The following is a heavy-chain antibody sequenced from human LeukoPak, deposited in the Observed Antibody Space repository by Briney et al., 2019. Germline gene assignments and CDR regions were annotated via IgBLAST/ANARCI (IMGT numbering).Heavy chain of an antibody. CDR1: GFTFRSYW. CDR2: IHSDGSST. Sequence: PGGSLRLSCAAPGFTFRSYWMPWVRQAPGKGLVWVSHIHSDGSSTSYADSVQGRFTISRDNAKNTLYLQMNSLRAEDTAVYYCARHNYGYDYWGQGTLVTVSS. D-gene: IGHD3-10*01. J-gene: IGHJ4*02. CDR3: ARHNYGYDY. V-gene: IGHV3-74*01.